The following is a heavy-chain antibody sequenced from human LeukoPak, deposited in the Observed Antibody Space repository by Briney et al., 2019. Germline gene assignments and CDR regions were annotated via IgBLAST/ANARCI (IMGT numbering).Heavy chain of an antibody. CDR3: ARGLRWFGESDAFDI. Sequence: GGSLRLSCAASGFTFSSYGMHWVRQAPGKGLEWVAVISYDGSNKYYADSVKGRFTVSRDNAKNSLYLQMNSLRAEDTAVYYCARGLRWFGESDAFDIWGQRTMVTVSS. J-gene: IGHJ3*02. CDR1: GFTFSSYG. CDR2: ISYDGSNK. V-gene: IGHV3-30*03. D-gene: IGHD3-10*01.